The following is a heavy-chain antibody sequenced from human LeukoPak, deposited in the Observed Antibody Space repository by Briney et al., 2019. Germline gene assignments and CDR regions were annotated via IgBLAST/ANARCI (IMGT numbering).Heavy chain of an antibody. D-gene: IGHD6-13*01. CDR1: GYTFTGYY. CDR2: INPNSGGT. Sequence: ASVKVSCKASGYTFTGYYMHWVRQAPGQGLEWMGWINPNSGGTNYAQKFQGRVTMTRDTSISTAYMELSRLRSDDTAFYYCTRDASRTHFDSWGQGTLVTVSS. J-gene: IGHJ4*02. CDR3: TRDASRTHFDS. V-gene: IGHV1-2*02.